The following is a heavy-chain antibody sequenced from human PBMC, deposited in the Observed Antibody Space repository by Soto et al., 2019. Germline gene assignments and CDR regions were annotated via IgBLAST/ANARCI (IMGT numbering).Heavy chain of an antibody. CDR3: ARFSEGYFDY. CDR2: ISPGESDT. J-gene: IGHJ4*02. V-gene: IGHV5-51*01. CDR1: GYSFTSYW. Sequence: GESLKISCKASGYSFTSYWIGWGLQIPWKGLEWMGIISPGESDTTYSPSFEGQVTISADKSISTAYLQWSSLKASDTALYYCARFSEGYFDYWGQGTLVTVFS.